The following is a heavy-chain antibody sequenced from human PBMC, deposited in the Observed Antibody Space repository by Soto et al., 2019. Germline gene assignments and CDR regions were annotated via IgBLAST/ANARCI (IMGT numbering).Heavy chain of an antibody. CDR3: AKDGESGYDSGYYYGRDV. CDR1: GFTFDDYT. V-gene: IGHV3-43*01. J-gene: IGHJ6*02. CDR2: ISWDGGST. Sequence: PGGSLRLSCAASGFTFDDYTMHWVLQAPWKGLEWVSLISWDGGSTYYADSVKGRFTISRDNSKNSLYLQMNSLRTEDTALYYCAKDGESGYDSGYYYGRDVGGQGTTVTVSS. D-gene: IGHD5-12*01.